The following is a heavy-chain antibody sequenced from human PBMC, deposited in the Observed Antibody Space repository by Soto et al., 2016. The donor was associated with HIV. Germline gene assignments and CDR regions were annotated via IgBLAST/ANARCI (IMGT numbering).Heavy chain of an antibody. V-gene: IGHV1-8*03. Sequence: QVQLVQSGAEVKKPGASVKVSCKASGYTFTSYDINWVRQATGQGLEWMGWMNPNSGNTGYAQKFQGRVTITRNTSISTAYMELSSLRSEDTAVYYCARAKSPDYYDSSGYSGFDYWGQGTLVTVSS. CDR2: MNPNSGNT. CDR1: GYTFTSYD. D-gene: IGHD3-22*01. CDR3: ARAKSPDYYDSSGYSGFDY. J-gene: IGHJ4*02.